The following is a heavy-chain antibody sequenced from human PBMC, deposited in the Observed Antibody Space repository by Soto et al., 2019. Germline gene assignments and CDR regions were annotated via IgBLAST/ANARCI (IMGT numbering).Heavy chain of an antibody. J-gene: IGHJ4*02. CDR2: IIPIFGTA. V-gene: IGHV1-69*13. Sequence: SVKVSCKASGGTFSSYAISWVRQAPGQGLEWMGGIIPIFGTANYAQKFQGRVTITADESTSTAYMELSSLRSEDTAVYYCALYYYDSSGYPYFDYWGQGTLVTVSS. D-gene: IGHD3-22*01. CDR3: ALYYYDSSGYPYFDY. CDR1: GGTFSSYA.